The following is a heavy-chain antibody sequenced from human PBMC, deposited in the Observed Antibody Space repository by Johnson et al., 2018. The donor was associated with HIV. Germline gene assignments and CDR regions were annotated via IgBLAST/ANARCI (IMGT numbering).Heavy chain of an antibody. J-gene: IGHJ3*02. D-gene: IGHD6-19*01. CDR1: QFTFSSYY. CDR3: AKDGGWPENAFDI. CDR2: ISYDGSNK. V-gene: IGHV3-30*18. Sequence: QVQLMESGGGLVQPGGSRRLSCAASQFTFSSYYMNCVRQAPGKGLEWVAVISYDGSNKYYADSVKGRFTISRDNSKKTLYLQMNSLRVEDTAVYYCAKDGGWPENAFDIWGQGTMVTVSS.